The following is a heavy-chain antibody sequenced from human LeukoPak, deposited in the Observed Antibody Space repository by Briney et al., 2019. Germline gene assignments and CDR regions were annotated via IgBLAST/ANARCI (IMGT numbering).Heavy chain of an antibody. Sequence: PGGSLRLSCAASGFTFSSYGMHWVRQAPGKGLEWVAVISYDGSNKYYADSVKGRFTISRDNSKNTLYLQMNSLRAEDTAVYYCVQTGYWGQGTLVTVSS. J-gene: IGHJ4*02. V-gene: IGHV3-30*03. CDR1: GFTFSSYG. CDR3: VQTGY. CDR2: ISYDGSNK.